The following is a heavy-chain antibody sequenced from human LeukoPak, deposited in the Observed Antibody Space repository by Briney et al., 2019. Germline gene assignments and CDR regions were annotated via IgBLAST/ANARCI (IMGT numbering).Heavy chain of an antibody. CDR3: ARDLGQYYDTSDNWFDP. J-gene: IGHJ5*02. D-gene: IGHD3-22*01. V-gene: IGHV3-74*01. Sequence: GGSLRLSCAASGFTFSNYWMHWVRQAPGKGLVWVSRINSDGINTSYADSVKGRFTISRDNAKNTLNLQMNSLRAEDTAVYYCARDLGQYYDTSDNWFDPWGQGTLVSVSS. CDR2: INSDGINT. CDR1: GFTFSNYW.